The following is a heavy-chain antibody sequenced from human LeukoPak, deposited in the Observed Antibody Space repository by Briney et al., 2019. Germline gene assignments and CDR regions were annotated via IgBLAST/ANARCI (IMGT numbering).Heavy chain of an antibody. J-gene: IGHJ4*02. CDR1: GYTFTSYG. D-gene: IGHD6-13*01. Sequence: LGASVKVSCKASGYTFTSYGISWVRQAPGQGLEWMGWISAYNGNTNYAQKFQGRVTITTDESTSTAYMELSSLRSEDTAVYYCASAAGTLLDYWGQGTLVTVSS. CDR3: ASAAGTLLDY. V-gene: IGHV1-18*01. CDR2: ISAYNGNT.